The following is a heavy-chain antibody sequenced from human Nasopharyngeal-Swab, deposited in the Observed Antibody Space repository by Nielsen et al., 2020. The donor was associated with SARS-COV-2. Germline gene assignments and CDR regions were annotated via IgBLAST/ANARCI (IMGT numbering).Heavy chain of an antibody. Sequence: GESLKISCAASGFTVSGNFMTWVRQAPGKGLEWVSVIYSAGQTNYADSVKGRFTISRDNSKNTLYLQMNSLRAEDTAVYYCASSIAAAGAFDYWGQGTLVTVSS. CDR2: IYSAGQT. J-gene: IGHJ4*02. CDR1: GFTVSGNF. D-gene: IGHD6-13*01. V-gene: IGHV3-53*01. CDR3: ASSIAAAGAFDY.